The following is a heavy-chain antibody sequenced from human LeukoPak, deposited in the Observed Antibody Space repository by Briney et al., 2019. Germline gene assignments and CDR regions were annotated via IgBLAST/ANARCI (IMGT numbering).Heavy chain of an antibody. CDR1: GYSFTGYF. V-gene: IGHV1-2*02. CDR3: ARHRVTQNAFDI. D-gene: IGHD2-21*02. CDR2: INPNSGGT. J-gene: IGHJ3*02. Sequence: ASVKVSCKASGYSFTGYFMNWVRQAPGQGLEWMGWINPNSGGTNYAQKFQGRVTMTRDTSISTAYMELSSLKSEDTAVYYCARHRVTQNAFDIWGQGTMVTVSS.